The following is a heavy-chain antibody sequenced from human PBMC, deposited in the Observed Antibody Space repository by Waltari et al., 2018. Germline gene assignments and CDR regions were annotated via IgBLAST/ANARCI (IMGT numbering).Heavy chain of an antibody. CDR2: IYYSRST. CDR3: ARTVDSSWMDYYYYYGMDV. V-gene: IGHV4-59*11. D-gene: IGHD6-13*01. CDR1: GGSISSHY. Sequence: QVQLQESGPGLVKPSETLSLTCTVSGGSISSHYWSWIRQPPGKGLEWIGYIYYSRSTSYNPSLKSRVTISVDTSKNQFSLKLSSVTAADTAVYYCARTVDSSWMDYYYYYGMDVWGQGTTVTVSS. J-gene: IGHJ6*02.